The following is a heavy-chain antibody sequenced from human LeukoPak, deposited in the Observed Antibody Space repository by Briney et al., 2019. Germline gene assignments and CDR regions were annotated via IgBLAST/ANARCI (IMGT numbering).Heavy chain of an antibody. J-gene: IGHJ4*02. Sequence: GGSLRPSCAASGFTFSNYAMSWVRQAPGKGLEWVSAINGNGGGTYYADSVKGRFTISRDNSRNTLFLHMNTLRAEDTAVYYCAKPRVGDFIVVVPAAEDCWGQGTLVTVSS. CDR2: INGNGGGT. D-gene: IGHD2-2*01. CDR1: GFTFSNYA. CDR3: AKPRVGDFIVVVPAAEDC. V-gene: IGHV3-23*01.